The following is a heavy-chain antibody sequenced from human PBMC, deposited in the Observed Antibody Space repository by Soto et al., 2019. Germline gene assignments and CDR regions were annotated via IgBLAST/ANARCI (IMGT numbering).Heavy chain of an antibody. D-gene: IGHD3-10*01. CDR1: GFTFSDYY. Sequence: QVQLVESGGGLVKPGGSLRLSCAASGFTFSDYYMSWIRQAPGKGLEWVSYISSSGSTIYYADSVKGRFTISRDNAKNSLYMQMNSLRAEDTAVYYCARQLLGGVMVRGVIMGDAFDIWGQGTMVTVSS. CDR2: ISSSGSTI. CDR3: ARQLLGGVMVRGVIMGDAFDI. V-gene: IGHV3-11*01. J-gene: IGHJ3*02.